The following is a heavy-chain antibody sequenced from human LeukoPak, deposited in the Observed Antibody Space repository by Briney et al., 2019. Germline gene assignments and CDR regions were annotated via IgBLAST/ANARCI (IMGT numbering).Heavy chain of an antibody. CDR1: GGSISSYY. Sequence: SETLSLTCTVSGGSISSYYWSWIRQPPGKGLEWIGYIYYSGSTNYNPSLKSRVTISVDTSKNQFSLKLSSVTAADTAVYYCARVLTVTTPYNWFDPWGQGTLVTVSS. D-gene: IGHD4-17*01. CDR2: IYYSGST. V-gene: IGHV4-59*01. CDR3: ARVLTVTTPYNWFDP. J-gene: IGHJ5*02.